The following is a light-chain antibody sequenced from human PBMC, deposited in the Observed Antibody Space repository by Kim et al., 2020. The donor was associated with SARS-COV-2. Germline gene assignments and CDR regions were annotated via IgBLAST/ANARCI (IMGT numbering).Light chain of an antibody. CDR2: AAS. CDR3: QQYGNWPLT. J-gene: IGKJ1*01. V-gene: IGKV3-15*01. Sequence: EIVMTQSPATLSVSPGERATLSCRASQSVSNLAWYQHKPGQAPRLLLYAASTRATGIPARFSGSGSGTEFTLSISSLQSEDFAVYYCQQYGNWPLTFGQGTQVEIK. CDR1: QSVSN.